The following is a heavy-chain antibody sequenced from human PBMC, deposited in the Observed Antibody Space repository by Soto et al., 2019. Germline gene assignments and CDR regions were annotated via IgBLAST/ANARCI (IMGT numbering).Heavy chain of an antibody. V-gene: IGHV3-7*04. D-gene: IGHD1-1*01. J-gene: IGHJ4*02. CDR1: GFTFSNYW. CDR2: IKQDGSAK. Sequence: EVQLVESGGGLVQPGGSLRLSCAGSGFTFSNYWMNWVRQTPGKGLEWVANIKQDGSAKNYVESVKGRFTISRDNAKNLVYLQTNSLRAEDTAVYYCAGGTGWVHDYWGQVTLVTVSS. CDR3: AGGTGWVHDY.